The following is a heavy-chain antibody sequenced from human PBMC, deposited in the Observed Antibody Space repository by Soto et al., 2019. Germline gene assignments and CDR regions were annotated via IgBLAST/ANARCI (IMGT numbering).Heavy chain of an antibody. CDR1: GYSFTNYW. D-gene: IGHD3-10*01. CDR3: ARHEGYYGSPAAGLFDY. Sequence: LGESLKISCKGSGYSFTNYWIGWVRQMPGKDLEWIGIIYPDDSETRYSPSFQGQVTISADKSISTAYLQWSSLKASDTAMYYCARHEGYYGSPAAGLFDYWGRGTLVTVSS. V-gene: IGHV5-51*01. J-gene: IGHJ4*02. CDR2: IYPDDSET.